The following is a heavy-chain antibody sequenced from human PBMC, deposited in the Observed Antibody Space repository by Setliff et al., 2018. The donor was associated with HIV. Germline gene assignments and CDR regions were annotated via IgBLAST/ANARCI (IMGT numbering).Heavy chain of an antibody. CDR2: INPSSGGT. D-gene: IGHD2-15*01. CDR1: GYTFTGHY. V-gene: IGHV1-2*02. CDR3: ARDGRYCSGGSCFTNRASYYYYYMDV. Sequence: ASVKVSCKASGYTFTGHYMHWVRQAPGQGLEWMGWINPSSGGTNYAQKFQGRVTLTRDTSIRTAYMELSRLRYDDTAVYYCARDGRYCSGGSCFTNRASYYYYYMDVWGKGTTVTVSS. J-gene: IGHJ6*03.